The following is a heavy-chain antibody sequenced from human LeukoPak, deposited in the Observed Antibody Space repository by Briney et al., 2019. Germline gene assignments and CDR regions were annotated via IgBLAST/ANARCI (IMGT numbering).Heavy chain of an antibody. CDR2: IKSDGST. CDR3: ARAPSEIGGYYPEYFRH. V-gene: IGHV3-74*01. J-gene: IGHJ1*01. Sequence: GGSLRLSCAASGFTFSSYWMHWVRQAPGKGLVWVSRIKSDGSTNCADSVKGRFTISRDNAKNTVSLQMNSLRAEDTGVYYCARAPSEIGGYYPEYFRHWGQGTLVTVSS. D-gene: IGHD3-22*01. CDR1: GFTFSSYW.